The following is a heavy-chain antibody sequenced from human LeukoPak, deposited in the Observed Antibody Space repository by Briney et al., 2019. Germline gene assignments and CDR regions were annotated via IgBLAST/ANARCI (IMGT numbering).Heavy chain of an antibody. CDR1: GFTFSNYA. J-gene: IGHJ4*02. D-gene: IGHD6-13*01. CDR3: ARALGSSWDSSLDS. Sequence: GGSLRLSCAASGFTFSNYAMHWVRQAPGKGLEWVALISYDGSVEKNAASVKGRFTISRDNSKNTLYLQMNSLRTEDTAVYYCARALGSSWDSSLDSWGQGTLAPVSS. CDR2: ISYDGSVE. V-gene: IGHV3-30*04.